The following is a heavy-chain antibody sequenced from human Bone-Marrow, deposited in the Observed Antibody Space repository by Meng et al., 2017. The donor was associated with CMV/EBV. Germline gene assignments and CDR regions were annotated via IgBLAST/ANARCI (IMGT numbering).Heavy chain of an antibody. CDR2: IIPIFGTA. CDR1: GGTFSSYS. D-gene: IGHD3-16*01. V-gene: IGHV1-69*05. J-gene: IGHJ5*02. Sequence: SVKVSCKASGGTFSSYSISWVRQAPGQGLERMGGIIPIFGTANYAQKFQGRVTITTDESTSTAYMELSSLRSEDTAVYYCARDERLRLGELVPWGQGTLVTVSS. CDR3: ARDERLRLGELVP.